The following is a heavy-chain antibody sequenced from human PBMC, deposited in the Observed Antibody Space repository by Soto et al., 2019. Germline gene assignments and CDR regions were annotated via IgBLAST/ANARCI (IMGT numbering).Heavy chain of an antibody. CDR3: ARGSNYYDSSGYLNWFDP. J-gene: IGHJ5*02. D-gene: IGHD3-22*01. CDR2: IYHSGST. CDR1: GGSISSGGYS. Sequence: QLQLQESGSGLVKPSQTLSLTCAVSGGSISSGGYSWSWIRQPPGKGLEWIGYIYHSGSTYYNPSLKSRVTISVDRSKNQFSLKLSSVTAADTAVYYCARGSNYYDSSGYLNWFDPWGQGPLVTVSS. V-gene: IGHV4-30-2*01.